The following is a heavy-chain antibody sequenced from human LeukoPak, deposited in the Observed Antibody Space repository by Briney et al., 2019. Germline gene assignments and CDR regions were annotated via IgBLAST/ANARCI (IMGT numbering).Heavy chain of an antibody. CDR1: GGSISSSSYY. V-gene: IGHV4-39*01. CDR2: IYYSGST. Sequence: SETLSLTCTVSGGSISSSSYYWGWIRQPPGKGLEWIGSIYYSGSTYYNPSLKSRVTISVDTSKNQFSLKLSSVTAADTAVYYCARHHSYCSSTSCCFIFHFDYWGQGTLVTVSS. CDR3: ARHHSYCSSTSCCFIFHFDY. D-gene: IGHD2-2*01. J-gene: IGHJ4*02.